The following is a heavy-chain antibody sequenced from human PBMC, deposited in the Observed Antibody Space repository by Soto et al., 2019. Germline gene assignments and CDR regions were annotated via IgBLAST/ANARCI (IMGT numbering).Heavy chain of an antibody. Sequence: PSETLSLTCTVSGGSISSGGYYWSWIRQHPGKGREWIGYIYYSGSTYYNPSLKSRVTISVDTSKNQFSLKLSSVTAADTAVYYCARESITIFGVANYYYYGMDVWGRGTTVTVSS. CDR2: IYYSGST. CDR3: ARESITIFGVANYYYYGMDV. D-gene: IGHD3-3*01. V-gene: IGHV4-31*03. CDR1: GGSISSGGYY. J-gene: IGHJ6*02.